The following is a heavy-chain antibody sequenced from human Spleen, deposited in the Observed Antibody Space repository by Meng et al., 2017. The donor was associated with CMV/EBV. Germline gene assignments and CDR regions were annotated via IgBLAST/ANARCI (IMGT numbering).Heavy chain of an antibody. J-gene: IGHJ5*01. CDR3: DKSRTHRGVDWFES. V-gene: IGHV3-23*01. D-gene: IGHD3-10*01. CDR2: ISPNSGIT. Sequence: SGFMCSKYDMNGVRQSPGKGMEWVSTISPNSGITYYSDSVKDRFTVSRDNSENTLFLQMNSLRAEDTDLYYCDKSRTHRGVDWFESWGQGILVTVSS. CDR1: GFMCSKYD.